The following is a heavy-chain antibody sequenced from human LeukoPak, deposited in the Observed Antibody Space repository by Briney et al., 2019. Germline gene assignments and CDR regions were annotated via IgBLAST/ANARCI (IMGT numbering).Heavy chain of an antibody. CDR1: GGSISTYY. Sequence: PSETLSLTCTVSGGSISTYYWSWIRQPPGKGLEWIGYIYYSGITNSNPSLTSRVTISVDTSKIHFSLKLSSVTAADTAVYYCARHLKIVGVVSYFDSWGQGSLVTVSS. V-gene: IGHV4-59*08. D-gene: IGHD3-3*01. CDR3: ARHLKIVGVVSYFDS. J-gene: IGHJ4*02. CDR2: IYYSGIT.